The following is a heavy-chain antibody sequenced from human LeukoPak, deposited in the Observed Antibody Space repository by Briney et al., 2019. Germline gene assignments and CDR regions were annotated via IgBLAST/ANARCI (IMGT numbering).Heavy chain of an antibody. J-gene: IGHJ4*02. D-gene: IGHD3-10*01. CDR1: GGSISSSH. V-gene: IGHV3-23*01. Sequence: GTLSLTCAVSGGSISSSHWWSWVRQAPGKGLEWVSAISGSGGSTYYADSVKGRFTISRDNSKNTLYLQMNSLRAEDTAVYYCAKDELLLSFEDWGQGTLVTVSS. CDR3: AKDELLLSFED. CDR2: ISGSGGST.